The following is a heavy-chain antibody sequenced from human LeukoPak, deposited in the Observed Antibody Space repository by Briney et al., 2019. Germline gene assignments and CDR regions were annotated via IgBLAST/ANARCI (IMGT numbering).Heavy chain of an antibody. Sequence: GGSLRLSCAASGLTFSSKAMSWVRQAPGKGLEWVSGIRGSGDRKFYADSVEGRFTISRDKSKSTLYLQMNSLRVEDTAIYYCVKGIRGYYYNMDVWGQGTTVTVSS. V-gene: IGHV3-23*01. CDR2: IRGSGDRK. CDR3: VKGIRGYYYNMDV. J-gene: IGHJ6*02. CDR1: GLTFSSKA.